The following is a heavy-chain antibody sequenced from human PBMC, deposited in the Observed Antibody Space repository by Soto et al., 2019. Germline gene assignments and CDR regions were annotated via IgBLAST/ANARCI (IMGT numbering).Heavy chain of an antibody. Sequence: PGGSLRLSCAGSGFTFGDYSMIWARQAPGKRLEWVGYIRRQIYSGTPEYAAAVKGRFIISRDDSNAIAYLQMSSLKTDDTAVYYCARGGPLIPVVPDSWGQGTLVTVSS. CDR2: IRRQIYSGTP. V-gene: IGHV3-49*04. D-gene: IGHD2-21*01. CDR3: ARGGPLIPVVPDS. J-gene: IGHJ5*01. CDR1: GFTFGDYS.